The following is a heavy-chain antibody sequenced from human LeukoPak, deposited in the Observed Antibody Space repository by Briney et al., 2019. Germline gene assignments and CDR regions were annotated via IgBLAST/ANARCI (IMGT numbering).Heavy chain of an antibody. D-gene: IGHD6-19*01. V-gene: IGHV3-30*02. CDR1: GFTFNTYW. CDR3: AKDPEKGLAVAPLEH. CDR2: IRYDGIYK. Sequence: PGGSLRLSCVASGFTFNTYWMSWVRQAPGKGLEWVAFIRYDGIYKYYADSVKGRFTIFRDKSKTTLFLQMDSLRAEDTAVYYCAKDPEKGLAVAPLEHWGQGTLVTVYS. J-gene: IGHJ5*02.